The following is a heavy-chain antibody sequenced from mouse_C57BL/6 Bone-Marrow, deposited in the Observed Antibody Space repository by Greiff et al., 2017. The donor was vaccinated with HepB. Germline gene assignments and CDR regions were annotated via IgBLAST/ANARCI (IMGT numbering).Heavy chain of an antibody. CDR1: GFNIKDYY. J-gene: IGHJ3*01. V-gene: IGHV14-2*01. CDR2: IDPEDGET. CDR3: ARDYGSSPFAY. Sequence: EVQLQQSGAELVKPGASVKLSCTASGFNIKDYYMHWVKQRTEQGLEWIGRIDPEDGETKYAPKFPGKATITADTSSNTAYLQLSSLTSEDTAVYYCARDYGSSPFAYWGQGTLVTVSA. D-gene: IGHD1-1*01.